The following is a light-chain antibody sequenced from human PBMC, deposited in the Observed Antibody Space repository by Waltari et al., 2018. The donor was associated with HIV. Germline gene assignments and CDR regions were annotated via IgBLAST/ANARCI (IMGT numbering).Light chain of an antibody. J-gene: IGLJ3*02. CDR3: AAWDDSLSGWV. Sequence: QSALTQPPSTSGTPGQTVTIPCSGRSSNLGDNHVSWYQQRPGTAPKLLIYRNSQRPSGVRDRFSGSKSGTSASLAINDLRSEDEAEYHCAAWDDSLSGWVFGGGTNLTVL. CDR1: SSNLGDNH. V-gene: IGLV1-47*01. CDR2: RNS.